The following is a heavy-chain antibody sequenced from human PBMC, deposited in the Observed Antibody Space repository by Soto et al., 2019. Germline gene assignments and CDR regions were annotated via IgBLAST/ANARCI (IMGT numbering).Heavy chain of an antibody. CDR2: ISWNGGNK. D-gene: IGHD3-10*01. J-gene: IGHJ6*02. V-gene: IGHV3-9*01. Sequence: GGSLRLSCAASGFTFDDYAMHWVRQVLGKGLEWVSRISWNGGNKGYADSVKGRFTTSRDNSRNTLFLQMNSLRAEDTAVYYCARDPPSPRAGTYFLSTGILLGRLAFCGQGSTVLGSS. CDR1: GFTFDDYA. CDR3: ARDPPSPRAGTYFLSTGILLGRLAF.